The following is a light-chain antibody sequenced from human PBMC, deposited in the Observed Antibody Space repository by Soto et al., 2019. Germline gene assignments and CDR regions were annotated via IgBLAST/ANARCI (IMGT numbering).Light chain of an antibody. Sequence: DVVMTQTPLSLPVTPGQPASLAXKSSQSLVGITGETFLFWXLQKPGXSPQXXXDEXSTRVSGGPDRLSGSGSGTDFTLQISRVETYYFGIYYCMQSTHLPPTFGQGTRLDIK. J-gene: IGKJ5*01. CDR2: EXS. V-gene: IGKV2-29*03. CDR1: QSLVGITGETF. CDR3: MQSTHLPPT.